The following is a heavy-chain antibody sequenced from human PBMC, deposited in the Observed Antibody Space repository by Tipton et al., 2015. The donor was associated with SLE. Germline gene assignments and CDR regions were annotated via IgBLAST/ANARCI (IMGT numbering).Heavy chain of an antibody. CDR1: GFTFSSSA. CDR2: IWYDGSNK. CDR3: ARGRGGEVWDY. V-gene: IGHV3-33*01. D-gene: IGHD3-16*01. Sequence: QVQLVQSGGGVVQSGTSLRLSCAASGFTFSSSAMHWVRQAPGKGLGWVAVIWYDGSNKFYADSVKGRFTISRDNSKNTVSLQMNSLRVEDTAVYFCARGRGGEVWDYWGQGTLGTVSS. J-gene: IGHJ4*02.